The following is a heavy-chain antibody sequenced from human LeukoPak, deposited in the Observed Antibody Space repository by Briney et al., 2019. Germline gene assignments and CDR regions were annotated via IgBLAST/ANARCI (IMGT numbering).Heavy chain of an antibody. J-gene: IGHJ6*02. CDR3: AKDLGYCSGGSCYSDVYYGMDV. CDR1: GFTFRDYA. CDR2: ISYEGSNK. Sequence: PGGSLRLSCTASGFTFRDYAMPWVRQAPGKGLEWVALISYEGSNKYYADSVKGRFTISRDNSKNTLYLQMNSLRAEDTAVYYCAKDLGYCSGGSCYSDVYYGMDVWGQGTTVTVSS. D-gene: IGHD2-15*01. V-gene: IGHV3-30-3*02.